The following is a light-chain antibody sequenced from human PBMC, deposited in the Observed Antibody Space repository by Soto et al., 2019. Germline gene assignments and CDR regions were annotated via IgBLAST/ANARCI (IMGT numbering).Light chain of an antibody. CDR1: QSVSSSY. Sequence: EIVLTQSPGTLSLSPGERATLSCRASQSVSSSYLAWYQQKPGQAPRLLIYGASSRATGIPVRFSGRGSGTDFTLTISRLEPEDFAVYYCQQYGSSPFTFGPGTKVDIK. CDR2: GAS. CDR3: QQYGSSPFT. J-gene: IGKJ3*01. V-gene: IGKV3-20*01.